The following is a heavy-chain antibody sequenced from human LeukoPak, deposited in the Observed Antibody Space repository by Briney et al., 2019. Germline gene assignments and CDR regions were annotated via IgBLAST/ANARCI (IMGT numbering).Heavy chain of an antibody. D-gene: IGHD3-10*01. V-gene: IGHV3-23*01. J-gene: IGHJ5*02. CDR3: AKEAMVRGVIMSAEAGHWFDP. CDR1: GFTFSRYA. Sequence: GSLRLSCAASGFTFSRYAMRWVRQAPGKGLEWVSAISGSGGRTYYADSVKGRFTISRDNSKNTLYLQMNSLRAEDTAVYYCAKEAMVRGVIMSAEAGHWFDPWGQGTRVTVSS. CDR2: ISGSGGRT.